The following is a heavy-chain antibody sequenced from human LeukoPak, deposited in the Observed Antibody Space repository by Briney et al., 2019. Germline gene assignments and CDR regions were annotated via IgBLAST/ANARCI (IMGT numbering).Heavy chain of an antibody. CDR3: ATGYSGAFDI. D-gene: IGHD3-22*01. J-gene: IGHJ3*02. CDR2: IYHSGST. V-gene: IGHV4-30-2*01. CDR1: GGSISSGGYS. Sequence: PSQTLSLTCAVSGGSISSGGYSWSWIRQPPGKGLEWIGYIYHSGSTYYNPSLKSRVTISVDRSKNQFSLKLSSVPAADTAVYYCATGYSGAFDIWGQGTMVTVSS.